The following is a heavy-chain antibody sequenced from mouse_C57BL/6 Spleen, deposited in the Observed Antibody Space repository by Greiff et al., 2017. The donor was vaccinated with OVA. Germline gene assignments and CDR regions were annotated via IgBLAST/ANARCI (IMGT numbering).Heavy chain of an antibody. CDR3: TLYGSSNY. CDR1: GFNIKDYY. D-gene: IGHD1-1*01. Sequence: VQLKQSVAELVRPGASVKLSCTASGFNIKDYYMHWVKQRPEQGLEWIGRIDPEDGDTEYAPKFQGKATMTADTSSNTAYLQLSSLTSEDTAFYYCTLYGSSNYWGQGTTLTVSS. V-gene: IGHV14-1*01. J-gene: IGHJ2*01. CDR2: IDPEDGDT.